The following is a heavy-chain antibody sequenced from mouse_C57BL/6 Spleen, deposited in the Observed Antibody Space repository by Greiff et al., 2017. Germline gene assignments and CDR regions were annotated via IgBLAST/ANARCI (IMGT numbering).Heavy chain of an antibody. Sequence: QVQLQQSGAELARPGASVKLSCKASGYTFTSYGISWVKQRTGQSLEWIGEIYPRSGNTYYNEKFKGKATLTADQSSSTAYMELRSLPSEDSAIYYCAISGSSYGGYWGQGTSLTVSS. CDR3: AISGSSYGGY. D-gene: IGHD1-1*01. V-gene: IGHV1-81*01. CDR1: GYTFTSYG. J-gene: IGHJ2*02. CDR2: IYPRSGNT.